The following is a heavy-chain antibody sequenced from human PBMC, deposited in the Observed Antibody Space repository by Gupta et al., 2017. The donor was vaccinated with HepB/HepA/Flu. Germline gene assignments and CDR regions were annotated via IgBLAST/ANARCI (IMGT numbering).Heavy chain of an antibody. CDR2: IYYSGST. D-gene: IGHD2-2*01. J-gene: IGHJ5*02. CDR3: ARASVIVVVPAAAMGGWFDP. Sequence: QVQLQESVPGLVKPSQTLSLTCTVSGGSISSGGYYWSWIRQHPGQGLEWIGYIYYSGSTYYHPSLKGRVTISVDTSKNQFSLKLSSVTAADTAVYYCARASVIVVVPAAAMGGWFDPWGQGTLVTVSS. CDR1: GGSISSGGYY. V-gene: IGHV4-31*03.